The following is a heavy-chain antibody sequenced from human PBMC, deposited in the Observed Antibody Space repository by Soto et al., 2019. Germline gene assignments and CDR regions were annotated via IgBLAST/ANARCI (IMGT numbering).Heavy chain of an antibody. CDR1: GFTFSSYA. CDR2: ISGSGGST. CDR3: AKTSIIRGDFWSGPRDY. D-gene: IGHD3-3*01. Sequence: QPGGSLRLSCAASGFTFSSYAMSWVRQAPGKGLEWVSAISGSGGSTYYADSVKGRFTISRDNSKNTLYLQMNSLRAEDTAVYYCAKTSIIRGDFWSGPRDYWGQGTLVTVSS. V-gene: IGHV3-23*01. J-gene: IGHJ4*02.